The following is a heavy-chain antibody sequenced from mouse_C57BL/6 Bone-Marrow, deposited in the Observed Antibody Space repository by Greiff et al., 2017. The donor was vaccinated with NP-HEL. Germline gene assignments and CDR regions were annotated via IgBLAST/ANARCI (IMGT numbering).Heavy chain of an antibody. CDR3: ARDGSSPGDLDV. CDR1: GYTFTDYY. CDR2: INPYNGGT. V-gene: IGHV1-19*01. D-gene: IGHD1-1*01. Sequence: VQLQQSGPVLVKPGASVKMSCKASGYTFTDYYMNWVKQSHGKSLEWIGVINPYNGGTSYNQKFKGKATLTVDKSSSTAYMELNSLTSEDSAVYYGARDGSSPGDLDVWGTGTTATGSS. J-gene: IGHJ1*03.